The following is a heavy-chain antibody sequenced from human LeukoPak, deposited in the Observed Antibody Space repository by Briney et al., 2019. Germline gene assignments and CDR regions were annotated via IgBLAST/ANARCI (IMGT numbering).Heavy chain of an antibody. J-gene: IGHJ4*02. Sequence: GGSLRLSCAASGFTFSSYGMHWVRQAPGKGLEWVAVIWYDGSNKYYADSVKGRFTISRDNSKNTLYLQMNSLRAEDTAVYYCASGGTAMADLFDYWGQETLVTVSS. CDR2: IWYDGSNK. CDR1: GFTFSSYG. CDR3: ASGGTAMADLFDY. D-gene: IGHD5-18*01. V-gene: IGHV3-33*01.